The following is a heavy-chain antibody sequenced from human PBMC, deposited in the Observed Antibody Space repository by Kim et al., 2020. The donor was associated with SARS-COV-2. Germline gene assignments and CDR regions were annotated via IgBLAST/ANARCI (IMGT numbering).Heavy chain of an antibody. V-gene: IGHV3-30*18. CDR2: ISYDGSNK. CDR3: AKGMVGATKHYYYYYGMDV. CDR1: GFTFSSYG. D-gene: IGHD1-26*01. J-gene: IGHJ6*02. Sequence: GGSPRLSCAASGFTFSSYGMHWVRQAPGKGLEWVAVISYDGSNKYYADSVKGRFTISRDNSKNTLYLQMNSLRAEDTAVYYCAKGMVGATKHYYYYYGMDVWGQGTTVTVSS.